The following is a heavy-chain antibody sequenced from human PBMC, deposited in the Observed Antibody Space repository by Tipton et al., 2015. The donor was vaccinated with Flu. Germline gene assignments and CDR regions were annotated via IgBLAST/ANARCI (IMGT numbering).Heavy chain of an antibody. CDR3: LRGGGDDDY. Sequence: TLSLTCTVSGASVSGDSSTTFYWAWVRQPPGKGLEWIGHISTSGITHYNPALKSRVTISVDTSKNQFSLNLRFVSIADTAVYYCLRGGGDDDYWGQGTLVTVSS. J-gene: IGHJ4*02. CDR1: GASVSGDSSTTFY. V-gene: IGHV4-61*01. D-gene: IGHD5-12*01. CDR2: ISTSGIT.